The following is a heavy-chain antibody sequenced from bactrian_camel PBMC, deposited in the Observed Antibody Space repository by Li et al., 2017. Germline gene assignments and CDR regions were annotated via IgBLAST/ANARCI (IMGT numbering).Heavy chain of an antibody. D-gene: IGHD4*01. CDR3: AIDDFAPCRRGWWRLTHAL. CDR2: IYSDGSNT. J-gene: IGHJ4*01. V-gene: IGHV3-2*01. CDR1: GFTFSTYY. Sequence: VQLVESGGGLVQPGGSLRLSCAASGFTFSTYYMSWVRQAPGKGLEWVSSIYSDGSNTYYTDSVKGRFAISKDNAEPILFLQTDSLEPDDTAMYYCAIDDFAPCRRGWWRLTHALRGQGTQVTVS.